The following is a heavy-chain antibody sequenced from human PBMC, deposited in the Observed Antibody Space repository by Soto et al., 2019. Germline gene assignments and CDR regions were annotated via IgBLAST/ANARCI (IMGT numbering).Heavy chain of an antibody. V-gene: IGHV3-9*01. CDR1: GLNFDDFA. CDR2: ITWNSRVL. CDR3: AKGRYDFWSPYYFDS. J-gene: IGHJ4*02. D-gene: IGHD3-3*01. Sequence: EVQLVESGGRLVQPGRSLRLSCVGTGLNFDDFAMHWVRQAPGKGLEWVSGITWNSRVLAYADSVKGRFTISRDNARNSMYLQMDSLRDEDTALYYCAKGRYDFWSPYYFDSWGQGNLVTVSS.